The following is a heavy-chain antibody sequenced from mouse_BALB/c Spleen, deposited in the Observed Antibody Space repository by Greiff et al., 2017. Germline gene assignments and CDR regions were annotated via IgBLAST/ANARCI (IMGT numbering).Heavy chain of an antibody. Sequence: VQLKQSGPELEKPGASVKISCKASGYSFTGYNMNWVKQSNGKSLEWIGNIDPYYGGTSYNQKFKDKATLTADKSSSTAYMQLRSLTSEDSAVYYCTRKRGGDFDYWGEGTTLTVSS. J-gene: IGHJ2*01. CDR3: TRKRGGDFDY. CDR2: IDPYYGGT. CDR1: GYSFTGYN. V-gene: IGHV1S135*01.